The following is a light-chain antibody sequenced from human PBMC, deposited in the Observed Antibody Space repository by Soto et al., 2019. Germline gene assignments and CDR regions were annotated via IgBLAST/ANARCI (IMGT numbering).Light chain of an antibody. Sequence: EIVLTQSPGTLSLSPGERATLSCRASQSVSSSYLAWYQQKPGQAPRLLIYGASSRATGIPDRFSGSGSGTDFTLTISRLEPGDFAVYYCQQYGSSLFGGGTKVDIK. J-gene: IGKJ4*01. CDR1: QSVSSSY. V-gene: IGKV3-20*01. CDR3: QQYGSSL. CDR2: GAS.